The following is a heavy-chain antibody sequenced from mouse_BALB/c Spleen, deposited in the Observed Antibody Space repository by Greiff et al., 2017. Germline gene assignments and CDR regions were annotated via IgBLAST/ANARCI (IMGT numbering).Heavy chain of an antibody. V-gene: IGHV5-9-4*01. J-gene: IGHJ4*01. CDR1: GFTFSSYA. CDR3: ARGAYDYDEGLNAMDY. D-gene: IGHD2-4*01. Sequence: EVKVVESGGGLVKPGGSLKLSCAASGFTFSSYAMSWVRQSPEKRLEWVAEISSGGSYTYYPDTVTGRFTISRDNAKNTLYLEMSSLRSEDTAMYYCARGAYDYDEGLNAMDYWGQGTSVTVSS. CDR2: ISSGGSYT.